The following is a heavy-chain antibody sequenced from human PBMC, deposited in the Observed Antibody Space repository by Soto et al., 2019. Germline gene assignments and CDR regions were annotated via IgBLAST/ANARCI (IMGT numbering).Heavy chain of an antibody. CDR1: GFTIRNYW. V-gene: IGHV3-74*01. CDR3: SRVRNWRSGLFDQ. CDR2: ISSDGSTT. J-gene: IGHJ4*02. D-gene: IGHD3-3*01. Sequence: GGSLRLSCVASGFTIRNYWMHWVRQVPGKGLIWVSRISSDGSTTNYADSVKGRFTISRDNAKNALFLRMDSLRAEDTALYFCSRVRNWRSGLFDQWGQGTKVTVSS.